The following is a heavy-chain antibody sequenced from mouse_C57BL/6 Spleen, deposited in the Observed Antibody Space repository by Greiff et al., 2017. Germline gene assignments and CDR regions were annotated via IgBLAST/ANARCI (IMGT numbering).Heavy chain of an antibody. Sequence: QVQLQQSGTELVKPGASVKLSCKASGYTFTSYWMHWVKQRPGQGLEWIGNINPSNGGTNYNEKFKSKATLTVDKSSSTAYMQLSSLTSEDSAVYECARWGGYYPPWYFDVWGTGTTVTVSS. CDR1: GYTFTSYW. CDR2: INPSNGGT. V-gene: IGHV1-53*01. D-gene: IGHD2-3*01. CDR3: ARWGGYYPPWYFDV. J-gene: IGHJ1*03.